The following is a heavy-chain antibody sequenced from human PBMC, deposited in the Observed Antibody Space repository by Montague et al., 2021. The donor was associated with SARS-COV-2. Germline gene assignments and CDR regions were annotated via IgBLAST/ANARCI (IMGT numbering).Heavy chain of an antibody. CDR3: SKAALGSSSYFDY. V-gene: IGHV3-53*01. CDR1: GFTVSSNY. D-gene: IGHD6-13*01. CDR2: IYSGGST. J-gene: IGHJ4*02. Sequence: SLRLSCAASGFTVSSNYMSWVRQAPGKGLEWVSVIYSGGSTYYADSVKGRFTLSRDNSKNTLYLQMNSLRAEDTAVYYCSKAALGSSSYFDYWGQGTLVTVSS.